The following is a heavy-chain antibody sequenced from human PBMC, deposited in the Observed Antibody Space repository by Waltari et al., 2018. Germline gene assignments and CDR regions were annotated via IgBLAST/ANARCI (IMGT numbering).Heavy chain of an antibody. J-gene: IGHJ6*03. CDR3: AKDPAYYYYYMDV. CDR2: ISGGGDNK. CDR1: GFTFSSSA. Sequence: EVQVLESGGGLLQPGGSLRLSCAASGFTFSSSAMNWVRQAPGNGLELVSIISGGGDNKYYADSVKGRFTISRDNSKNTVYLQMNSLRAEDTAIYYCAKDPAYYYYYMDVWGKGTTVTVSS. V-gene: IGHV3-23*01.